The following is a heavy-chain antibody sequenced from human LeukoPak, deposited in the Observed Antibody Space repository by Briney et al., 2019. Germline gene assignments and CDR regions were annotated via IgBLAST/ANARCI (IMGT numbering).Heavy chain of an antibody. Sequence: PGGSLRLSCAASGFTFGSYAMTWVRQAPGKGLEWVGFIRSKAYGGTTEYAASVKGRFTISRDDSKSIAYLQMNSLKTEDTAVYYCTQAYSSSPTQGYWGQGTLVTVSS. CDR2: IRSKAYGGTT. V-gene: IGHV3-49*04. J-gene: IGHJ4*02. CDR3: TQAYSSSPTQGY. D-gene: IGHD6-13*01. CDR1: GFTFGSYA.